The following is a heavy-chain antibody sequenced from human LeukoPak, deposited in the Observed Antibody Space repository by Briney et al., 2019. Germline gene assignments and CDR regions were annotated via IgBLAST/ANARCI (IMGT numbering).Heavy chain of an antibody. J-gene: IGHJ4*02. V-gene: IGHV3-7*01. CDR2: ISPDGGEI. D-gene: IGHD6-13*01. CDR1: GFTFTNSW. Sequence: GGSLRLSCAASGFTFTNSWMTWVRQAPGKGLEWVASISPDGGEIHYVDSVKGRFTISRDNSKNTLYLQMNRLRAEDTAVYYCARAGPSSSWHQFDYWGQGTLVTVSS. CDR3: ARAGPSSSWHQFDY.